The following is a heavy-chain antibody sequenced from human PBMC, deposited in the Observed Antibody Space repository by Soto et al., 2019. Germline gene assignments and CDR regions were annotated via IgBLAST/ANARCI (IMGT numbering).Heavy chain of an antibody. Sequence: EASVKVSCKASGYTFTGYYIHWVRQAPGQGLEWMGWVNPNNGGTNYAQKFQDRVTMTSDTSISTVYMELSRLRYDDTAVYYCTREYISAVGLVDPWGQGTLVTVSS. CDR2: VNPNNGGT. CDR1: GYTFTGYY. V-gene: IGHV1-2*02. D-gene: IGHD6-13*01. CDR3: TREYISAVGLVDP. J-gene: IGHJ5*02.